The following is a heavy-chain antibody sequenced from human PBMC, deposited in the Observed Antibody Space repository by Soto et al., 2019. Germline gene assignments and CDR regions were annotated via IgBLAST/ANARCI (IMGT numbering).Heavy chain of an antibody. CDR2: ISYDGSNK. CDR1: GFTFSRFG. Sequence: QVQLVESGGGVVQPGRSLRVSCAASGFTFSRFGMYWVRQAPGKGLEWVALISYDGSNKYYADSVRGRFTISSDTSKNTLYLQMNSLRAGDTAVYYCAKDLVEYCCGGCYRQYFQHWGQGTLVTVSS. D-gene: IGHD2-21*02. V-gene: IGHV3-30*18. CDR3: AKDLVEYCCGGCYRQYFQH. J-gene: IGHJ1*01.